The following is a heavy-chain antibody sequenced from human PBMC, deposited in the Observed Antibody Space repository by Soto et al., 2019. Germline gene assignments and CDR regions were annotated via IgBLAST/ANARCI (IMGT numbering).Heavy chain of an antibody. D-gene: IGHD4-4*01. CDR3: ARVSPSNYVFIYYYYYMDV. V-gene: IGHV3-30*03. Sequence: GGSLRLSCAASGFTFSSYGMHWVRQAPGKGLEWVAVISYDGSNKYYADSVKGRFTISRDNSKNTLYLQMNSLRAEDTAVYYCARVSPSNYVFIYYYYYMDVWGKGTTVTVSS. J-gene: IGHJ6*03. CDR1: GFTFSSYG. CDR2: ISYDGSNK.